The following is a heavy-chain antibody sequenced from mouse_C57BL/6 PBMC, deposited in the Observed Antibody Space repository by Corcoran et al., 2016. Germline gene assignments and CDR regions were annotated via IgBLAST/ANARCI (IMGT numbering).Heavy chain of an antibody. J-gene: IGHJ1*03. D-gene: IGHD1-1*01. CDR2: INPNNGGT. Sequence: EVQLQQSGPELVKPGASVKISCKASGYTFTDYYMNWVKQRHGKSLEWIGDINPNNGGTSYNQKFKGKATLTVDKSSSTAYMELRSLTSEDSAVDYCESAYGSSYWYFDVWGTGTTVTVSS. V-gene: IGHV1-26*01. CDR1: GYTFTDYY. CDR3: ESAYGSSYWYFDV.